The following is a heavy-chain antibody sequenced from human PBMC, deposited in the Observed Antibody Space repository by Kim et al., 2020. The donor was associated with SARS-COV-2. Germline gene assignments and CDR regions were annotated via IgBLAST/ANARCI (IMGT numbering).Heavy chain of an antibody. CDR3: ARVGRDYVPEGLDY. V-gene: IGHV4-59*01. CDR2: IYYSGST. J-gene: IGHJ4*02. D-gene: IGHD4-17*01. Sequence: SETLSLTCTVSGGSISSYYWSWIRQPPGKGLEWIGYIYYSGSTNYNPSLKSRVTISVDTSKNQFSLKLSSVTAADTAVYYCARVGRDYVPEGLDYWGQGTLVTVSS. CDR1: GGSISSYY.